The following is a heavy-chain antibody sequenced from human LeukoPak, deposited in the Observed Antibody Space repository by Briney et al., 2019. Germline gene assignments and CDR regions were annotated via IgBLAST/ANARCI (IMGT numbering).Heavy chain of an antibody. CDR2: ISAYNGNT. J-gene: IGHJ1*01. V-gene: IGHV1-18*01. Sequence: ASVKVSLKSSGYTFTINGISWVRQAPGQGLEWMGWISAYNGNTNYAQKLQGRVTMTTDTSTSTAYMELRSLRSDDTAVYYCARDATMVRGVNGPVAADVAGYFQRWGRGTLVTVSS. CDR3: ARDATMVRGVNGPVAADVAGYFQR. CDR1: GYTFTING. D-gene: IGHD3-10*01.